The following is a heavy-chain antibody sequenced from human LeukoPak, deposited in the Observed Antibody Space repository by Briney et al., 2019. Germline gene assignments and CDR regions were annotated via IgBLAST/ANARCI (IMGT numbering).Heavy chain of an antibody. J-gene: IGHJ4*02. CDR2: IHPSGML. D-gene: IGHD3-22*01. Sequence: SQTLSLTCTVSGASFSSGDQYWNWIRKSPGKGLEWIGSIHPSGMLYNNPSLESRVTISIDTSKNQFSLNLNSVTAADTAVYFCSRGLDSRKLGYWGQGTLVTVSS. V-gene: IGHV4-31*03. CDR1: GASFSSGDQY. CDR3: SRGLDSRKLGY.